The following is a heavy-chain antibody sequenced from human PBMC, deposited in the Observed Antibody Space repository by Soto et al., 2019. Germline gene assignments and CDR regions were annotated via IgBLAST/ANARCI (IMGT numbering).Heavy chain of an antibody. CDR3: ARDFGAAADHYYYYYMDV. CDR1: GFTFSSYG. J-gene: IGHJ6*03. V-gene: IGHV3-33*01. Sequence: GGSLRLSCAASGFTFSSYGMHWVRQAPGKGLEWVAVIWYDGSNKYYADSVKGRFTISRDNAKNTLYLQMNSLRAEDTAVYYCARDFGAAADHYYYYYMDVWGKGTTVTVSS. CDR2: IWYDGSNK. D-gene: IGHD6-13*01.